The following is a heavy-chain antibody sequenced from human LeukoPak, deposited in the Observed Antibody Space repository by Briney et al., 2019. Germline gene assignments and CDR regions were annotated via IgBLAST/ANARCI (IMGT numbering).Heavy chain of an antibody. V-gene: IGHV4-59*08. CDR3: ARLMVRGVIATYYFDY. CDR1: GASISSYY. D-gene: IGHD3-10*01. J-gene: IGHJ4*02. CDR2: IYYSGST. Sequence: SETLSLTCSVSGASISSYYWSWIRQPPGKGLEWIGYIYYSGSTNYNPSLKSRVTISVDTSKNQFSLKLSSVTAADTAVYYCARLMVRGVIATYYFDYWGQGTLVTVSS.